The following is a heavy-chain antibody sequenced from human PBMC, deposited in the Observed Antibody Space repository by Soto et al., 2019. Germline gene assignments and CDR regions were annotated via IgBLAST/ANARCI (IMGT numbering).Heavy chain of an antibody. D-gene: IGHD5-18*01. Sequence: GGSLRLSCAASGFTFSSYGMHWVRQAPGKGLEWVAVIWYDGSNKYYADSVKGRFTISRDNSKNTLYLQMNSLRAEDTAVYYCANLVDKAMDEGLTYYYAMDVWGQGTTVTVSS. CDR1: GFTFSSYG. CDR2: IWYDGSNK. CDR3: ANLVDKAMDEGLTYYYAMDV. V-gene: IGHV3-30*02. J-gene: IGHJ6*02.